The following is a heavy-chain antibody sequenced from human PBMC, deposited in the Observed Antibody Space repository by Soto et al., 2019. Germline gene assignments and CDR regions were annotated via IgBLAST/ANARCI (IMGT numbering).Heavy chain of an antibody. CDR3: ARVTITGTTGPLGN. J-gene: IGHJ4*02. CDR2: IIPIFGTA. Sequence: GASVKVSCKASGGTFSSYAISWVRQTLGQGLEWMGGIIPIFGTANYAQKFQGRVTITADESTSTAYMELSSLRSEDTAVYYCARVTITGTTGPLGNWGQGTLVTVSS. CDR1: GGTFSSYA. D-gene: IGHD1-7*01. V-gene: IGHV1-69*13.